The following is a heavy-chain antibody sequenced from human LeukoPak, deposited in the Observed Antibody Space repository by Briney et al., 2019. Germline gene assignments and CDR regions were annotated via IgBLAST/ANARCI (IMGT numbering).Heavy chain of an antibody. J-gene: IGHJ4*02. Sequence: ASVKVSCKASGYTFTGYYMHWVRQAPGQGLEWMGWINPNSGGTNYAQKFQGRVTMTRDTSISTAYMELSRLRSDDTAEYYCARGGCTSCYDYVYWGQGTLVTVSS. V-gene: IGHV1-2*02. CDR2: INPNSGGT. D-gene: IGHD2-2*01. CDR3: ARGGCTSCYDYVY. CDR1: GYTFTGYY.